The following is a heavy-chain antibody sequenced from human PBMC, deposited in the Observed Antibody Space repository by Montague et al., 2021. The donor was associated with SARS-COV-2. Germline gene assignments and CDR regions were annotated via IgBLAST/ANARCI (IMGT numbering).Heavy chain of an antibody. CDR2: ISSSGSTI. D-gene: IGHD3-9*01. J-gene: IGHJ4*02. CDR3: ARDCAYYDILTGYSPKGGFDY. V-gene: IGHV3-48*03. Sequence: SLRLSCAASGFTLSSYEMNWVRQAPGKGLEWVSYISSSGSTIYYSDSVXGRFTISKDNAKNSLYLQMNSLRAEDTAVYYCARDCAYYDILTGYSPKGGFDYWGQGTLVTVSS. CDR1: GFTLSSYE.